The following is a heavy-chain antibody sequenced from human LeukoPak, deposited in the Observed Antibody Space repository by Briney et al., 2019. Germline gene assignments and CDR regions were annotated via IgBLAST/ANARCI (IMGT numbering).Heavy chain of an antibody. D-gene: IGHD4-17*01. V-gene: IGHV4-61*02. CDR3: ARDGGSYCDYGWVLDY. CDR2: IYTSGST. J-gene: IGHJ4*02. CDR1: GGSISSGSYY. Sequence: SQTLSLTCTVSGGSISSGSYYWSWIRQPAGKGLEWIGRIYTSGSTNYNPSLKSRVTISVDTSKNQFSLKLSSVTAADTAVYYCARDGGSYCDYGWVLDYWGQGTLVTVSS.